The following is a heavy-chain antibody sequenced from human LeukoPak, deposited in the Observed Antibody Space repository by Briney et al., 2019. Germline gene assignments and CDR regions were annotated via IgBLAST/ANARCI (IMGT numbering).Heavy chain of an antibody. V-gene: IGHV3-7*01. D-gene: IGHD1-1*01. Sequence: GGSLRLSCAGSGFSFISCWMSWVRQAPGKGLEWVANIKQDGSETFYVDSVKGRFTISRDNAKNTLYLQTNSLRAEDTAVYYCAKELATGTTVDYWGQGTLVTVSS. CDR2: IKQDGSET. CDR3: AKELATGTTVDY. CDR1: GFSFISCW. J-gene: IGHJ4*02.